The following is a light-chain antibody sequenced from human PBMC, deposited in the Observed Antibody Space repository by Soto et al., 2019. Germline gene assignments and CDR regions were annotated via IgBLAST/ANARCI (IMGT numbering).Light chain of an antibody. CDR1: QDISNY. V-gene: IGKV1-33*01. Sequence: DIQMTQSPSSLSASVGDRVTITCQASQDISNYLNWYQQKPGKAPKLLIYDASNLETGVPTRLSGSGSGTDFTFTISSMQPEDIATYYCPQYDNLPPRLTFGGGTKVEIK. CDR2: DAS. J-gene: IGKJ4*01. CDR3: PQYDNLPPRLT.